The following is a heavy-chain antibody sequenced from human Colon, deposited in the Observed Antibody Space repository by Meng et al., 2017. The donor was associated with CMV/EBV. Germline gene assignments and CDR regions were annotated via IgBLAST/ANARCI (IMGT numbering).Heavy chain of an antibody. Sequence: GESLKISCAASGFSVSSTYMNWVRQAPGKGLEWVSAISGGGSSTYYADSVKGRFTISRDNSNNTLFLQLNRLRADDTALYYCAKASSNFPYYSMDVWGQGTPVTVSS. CDR3: AKASSNFPYYSMDV. CDR2: ISGGGSST. J-gene: IGHJ6*02. D-gene: IGHD4-11*01. V-gene: IGHV3-23*01. CDR1: GFSVSSTY.